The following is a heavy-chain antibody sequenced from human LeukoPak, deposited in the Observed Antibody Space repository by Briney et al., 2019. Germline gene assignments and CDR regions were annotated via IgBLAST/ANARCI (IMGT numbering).Heavy chain of an antibody. V-gene: IGHV6-1*01. CDR3: ARSPSPYSSGWYFDY. J-gene: IGHJ4*02. Sequence: SQTLSLTCAISGDSVSNNIATWNWVRQSPSRGLEWLGRTYYRSRWGNDYAISVKSRITINPDISKNQFSLQLNSVTPEDTAVYYCARSPSPYSSGWYFDYWGQGTLVTVSS. CDR1: GDSVSNNIAT. CDR2: TYYRSRWGN. D-gene: IGHD6-19*01.